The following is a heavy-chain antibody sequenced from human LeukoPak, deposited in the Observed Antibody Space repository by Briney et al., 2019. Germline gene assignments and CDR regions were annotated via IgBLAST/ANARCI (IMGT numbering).Heavy chain of an antibody. D-gene: IGHD6-19*01. CDR1: GFTFSNYW. CDR3: ARNSGWLVDY. J-gene: IGHJ4*02. CDR2: IKQDGSEQ. V-gene: IGHV3-7*01. Sequence: PGGSLRLSCAASGFTFSNYWMSWVRQTPGKGLEWVANIKQDGSEQYYVDSMEGRFTVSRDNAKNSLSLQMNSLRADDTAVYYCARNSGWLVDYWGQGALVTVS.